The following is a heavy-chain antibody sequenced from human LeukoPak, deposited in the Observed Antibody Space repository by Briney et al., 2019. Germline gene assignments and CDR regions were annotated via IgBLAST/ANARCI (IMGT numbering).Heavy chain of an antibody. V-gene: IGHV3-7*01. CDR1: GFTFSSYW. CDR2: IKQDGSEK. J-gene: IGHJ3*02. CDR3: ARETYDSSGDDAFDI. Sequence: GGSLRLSCAASGFTFSSYWMSWVRQAPGKGLEWVANIKQDGSEKYYVDSVKGRFTISRDNAKNSLYLQMNSLRAEDTAVYYCARETYDSSGDDAFDIWGQETMVTVSS. D-gene: IGHD3-22*01.